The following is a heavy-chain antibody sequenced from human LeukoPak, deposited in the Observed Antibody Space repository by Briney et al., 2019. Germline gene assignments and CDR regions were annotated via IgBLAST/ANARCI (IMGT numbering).Heavy chain of an antibody. D-gene: IGHD5-12*01. V-gene: IGHV1-2*02. J-gene: IGHJ6*02. CDR2: INPNSGGT. CDR3: ARDSGYDWYGMDV. Sequence: ASVKVSCKASGYTFTGYYMHWVRQAPGQGLEWMGWINPNSGGTNYAQKFQGRVTMTRDTSISTAYMELSRLRSDDTAVYYCARDSGYDWYGMDVWGQGTTVTVSS. CDR1: GYTFTGYY.